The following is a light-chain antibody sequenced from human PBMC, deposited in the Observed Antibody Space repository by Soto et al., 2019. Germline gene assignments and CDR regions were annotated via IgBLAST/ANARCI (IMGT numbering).Light chain of an antibody. V-gene: IGKV3-11*01. Sequence: ETVLTQSPATLSLSPGERAILSCRASQSVSSYLAWYQQKPGQAPRLLIYDASNRASGIPARFSGSGSGTDFTLTIGSLEPEDSAVYYCQQRINWPLTFGGGTKVEIK. CDR2: DAS. J-gene: IGKJ4*01. CDR1: QSVSSY. CDR3: QQRINWPLT.